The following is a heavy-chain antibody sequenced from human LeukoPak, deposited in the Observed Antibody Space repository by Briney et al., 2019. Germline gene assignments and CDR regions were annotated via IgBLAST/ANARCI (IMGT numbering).Heavy chain of an antibody. D-gene: IGHD3-10*01. V-gene: IGHV3-74*01. CDR3: AKDSHGSRGWFDP. CDR2: INSDGGTT. CDR1: GFTFSSYW. J-gene: IGHJ5*02. Sequence: GGSLRLSCGASGFTFSSYWMHWVRQAPGKGLVWVSGINSDGGTTTYADSVKGRFTISRDNAKNTLYLQMNNLRAEDTAVYYCAKDSHGSRGWFDPWGQGTLVTVSS.